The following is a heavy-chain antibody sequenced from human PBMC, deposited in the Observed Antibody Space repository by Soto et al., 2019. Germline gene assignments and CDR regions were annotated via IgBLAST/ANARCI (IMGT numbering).Heavy chain of an antibody. V-gene: IGHV3-21*01. Sequence: GGSLRLSCAASGFTFSSYSMNWVRQAPGKGLEWVSSISSSSSYIYYADSVKGRFTISRDNAKNSLYLQMNSLRAEDSAFYYCAAYYDILTGLDYWGQGTLVIVSS. CDR1: GFTFSSYS. J-gene: IGHJ4*02. CDR3: AAYYDILTGLDY. CDR2: ISSSSSYI. D-gene: IGHD3-9*01.